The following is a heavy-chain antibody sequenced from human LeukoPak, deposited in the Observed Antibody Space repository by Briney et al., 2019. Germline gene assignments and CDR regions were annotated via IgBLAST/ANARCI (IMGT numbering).Heavy chain of an antibody. D-gene: IGHD3-10*01. CDR1: GFTFSGYA. CDR3: AKAGGRGSGSYWWSFDY. J-gene: IGHJ4*02. V-gene: IGHV3-23*01. Sequence: GGSLRLSCVASGFTFSGYAMSWVRQAPGKGLEWVSIISGSGGSLYYADSVKGRFTISRDTSKNAVYLQMNSLRAEDTAVYYCAKAGGRGSGSYWWSFDYWGQGTLVTVSS. CDR2: ISGSGGSL.